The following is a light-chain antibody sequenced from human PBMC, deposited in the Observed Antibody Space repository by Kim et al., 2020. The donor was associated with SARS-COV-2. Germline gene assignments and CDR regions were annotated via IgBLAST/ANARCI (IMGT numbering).Light chain of an antibody. J-gene: IGKJ4*01. CDR3: QQYGSSPPLT. Sequence: PGERATPSCRASQSVSSSYLAGYQQKPGQAPRLLIYGASSRATGIPDRFSGSGSGTDFTLTISRLEPEDFAVYYCQQYGSSPPLTFGGGTKVDIK. CDR2: GAS. V-gene: IGKV3-20*01. CDR1: QSVSSSY.